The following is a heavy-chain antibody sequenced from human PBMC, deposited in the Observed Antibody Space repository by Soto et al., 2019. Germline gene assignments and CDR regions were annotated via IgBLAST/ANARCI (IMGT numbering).Heavy chain of an antibody. CDR3: AHRADINGKWNGGYFDY. D-gene: IGHD1-1*01. V-gene: IGHV2-5*02. Sequence: HITLKESGPTRVKPTQTLTRTCTFSGFSLNARPVGVGWIRQPPGKALERLALMYWDDDKRYSPSLQSRITITQNTSKHKLVHTKTNMEPVDPAIYYCAHRADINGKWNGGYFDYWGQGAPVPVSS. CDR1: GFSLNARPVG. J-gene: IGHJ4*02. CDR2: MYWDDDK.